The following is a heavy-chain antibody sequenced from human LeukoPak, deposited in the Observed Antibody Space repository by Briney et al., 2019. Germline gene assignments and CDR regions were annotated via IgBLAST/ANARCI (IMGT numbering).Heavy chain of an antibody. J-gene: IGHJ4*02. Sequence: GGSLRLSCAASGFTFSSYGMHWVRQAPGKGLEWVAVISYDGSNKYYADSVKGRFTISRDNSKNTLYLQMNSLRAEDTAVYYCAKGDSSGWSFDYWGQGTLVTVSS. CDR1: GFTFSSYG. V-gene: IGHV3-30*18. CDR3: AKGDSSGWSFDY. D-gene: IGHD6-19*01. CDR2: ISYDGSNK.